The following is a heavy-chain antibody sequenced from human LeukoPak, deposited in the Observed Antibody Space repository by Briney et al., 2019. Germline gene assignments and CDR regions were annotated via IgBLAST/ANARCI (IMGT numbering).Heavy chain of an antibody. J-gene: IGHJ4*02. D-gene: IGHD3-9*01. CDR2: ICIRSSYI. CDR3: ARSIGRGLVLRYFGWDY. V-gene: IGHV3-21*01. CDR1: GFPFRSYS. Sequence: PGGSLTLSRSLSGFPFRSYSMHCVPPPTGRGVGCVSSICIRSSYIYYAPSVKGRFTISRDNAKNSLYLQMNALRAEDTAVYYCARSIGRGLVLRYFGWDYWGQGTLFTVSS.